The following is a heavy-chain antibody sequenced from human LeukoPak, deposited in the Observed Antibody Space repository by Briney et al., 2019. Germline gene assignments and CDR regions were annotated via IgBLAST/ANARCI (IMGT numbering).Heavy chain of an antibody. CDR1: GYTLTELS. CDR2: FDPEDGET. J-gene: IGHJ4*02. Sequence: ASVKVSCKVSGYTLTELSMHWVRQAPGKGLEWMGGFDPEDGETIYAQKFQGRVTMTEDTSTDTAYMELSRLRSDDTAVYYCARGAISVTMVRGVISYFDYWGQGTLVTVSS. D-gene: IGHD3-10*01. V-gene: IGHV1-24*01. CDR3: ARGAISVTMVRGVISYFDY.